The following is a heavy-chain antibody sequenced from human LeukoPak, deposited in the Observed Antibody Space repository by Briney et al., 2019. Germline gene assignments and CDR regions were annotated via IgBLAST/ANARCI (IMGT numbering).Heavy chain of an antibody. D-gene: IGHD1-26*01. V-gene: IGHV3-48*02. CDR2: ISYTGTSI. Sequence: PGGSLRLSCAASAFTLSAYSMNWVRQAPGKGLEWVSDISYTGTSISYADSVKGRFTISRDNAKNSLYLQMNSLRDEDTAVYYCARWSSGMDVWGQGTTVTVSS. J-gene: IGHJ6*02. CDR1: AFTLSAYS. CDR3: ARWSSGMDV.